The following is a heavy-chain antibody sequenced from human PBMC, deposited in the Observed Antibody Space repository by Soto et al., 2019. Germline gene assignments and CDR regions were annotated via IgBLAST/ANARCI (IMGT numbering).Heavy chain of an antibody. V-gene: IGHV4-31*03. CDR1: GASVSTGAYY. CDR2: IYYSGSF. D-gene: IGHD2-2*02. CDR3: ARGGVVPASIEVNWFDP. Sequence: SETLSLTCTVSGASVSTGAYYWSWIRQHPGKGLEWIGYIYYSGSFYYNPSLRSRVTISVDTSKDQFSLKLSPVTAADTAVYYCARGGVVPASIEVNWFDPWGQGTLVTVSS. J-gene: IGHJ5*02.